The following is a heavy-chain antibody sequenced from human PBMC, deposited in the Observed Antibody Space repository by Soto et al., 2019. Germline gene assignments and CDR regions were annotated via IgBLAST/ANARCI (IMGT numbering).Heavy chain of an antibody. J-gene: IGHJ5*02. CDR1: GGTFSSYA. D-gene: IGHD3-22*01. CDR3: ARGSDYDSSGYYDVA. Sequence: ASVKVSCKASGGTFSSYAISWVRQAPGQGLEWMGGIIPIFGTANYAQKFQGRVTITADESTITAYMELGSLRSEDTAVYYCARGSDYDSSGYYDVAWGQGTLVTVSS. CDR2: IIPIFGTA. V-gene: IGHV1-69*13.